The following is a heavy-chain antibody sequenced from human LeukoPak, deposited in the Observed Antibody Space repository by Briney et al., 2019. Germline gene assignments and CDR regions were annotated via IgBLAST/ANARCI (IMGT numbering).Heavy chain of an antibody. CDR2: IKQDGSEQ. V-gene: IGHV3-7*01. Sequence: GGSLRPSCAASGFTFSSYWMSWVRQAPGKGLEWVANIKQDGSEQYYVDSVKGRFTISRDNAKNSLYLQMNSLRAEDTAVYYCARSRPGYGADAFDIWGQGTMVTVSS. D-gene: IGHD5-18*01. CDR1: GFTFSSYW. J-gene: IGHJ3*02. CDR3: ARSRPGYGADAFDI.